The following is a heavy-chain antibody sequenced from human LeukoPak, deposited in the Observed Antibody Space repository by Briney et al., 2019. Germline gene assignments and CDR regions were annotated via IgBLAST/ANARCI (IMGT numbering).Heavy chain of an antibody. V-gene: IGHV3-48*03. CDR2: ISGSGGTI. D-gene: IGHD3-22*01. CDR1: GFTFSSYE. Sequence: GGSLRLSCAASGFTFSSYEMNWVRQAPGKGLEWVSYISGSGGTIYYGDSVKGRFTISRDNAKNSMYLQMDSLRAEDTAVYYCVRGGYDSSGVTLDYWGQGTQVTVSS. J-gene: IGHJ4*02. CDR3: VRGGYDSSGVTLDY.